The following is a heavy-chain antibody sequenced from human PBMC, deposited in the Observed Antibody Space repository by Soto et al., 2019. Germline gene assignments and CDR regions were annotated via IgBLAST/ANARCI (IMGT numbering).Heavy chain of an antibody. CDR2: ISAYNGNT. CDR1: GYTFTSYG. D-gene: IGHD2-2*01. V-gene: IGHV1-18*01. CDR3: ARGGYCSSTSCYDAAYYYYGMDV. J-gene: IGHJ6*02. Sequence: ASVKVSCKASGYTFTSYGISWVRQAPGQGLEWMGWISAYNGNTNYAQKLQGRVTMTTDTSTSTAYMELRSLRSDDTAVYYCARGGYCSSTSCYDAAYYYYGMDVWGQGTTVTVSS.